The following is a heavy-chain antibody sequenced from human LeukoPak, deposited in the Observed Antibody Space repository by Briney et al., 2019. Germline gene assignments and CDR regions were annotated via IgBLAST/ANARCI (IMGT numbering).Heavy chain of an antibody. Sequence: GGSLRLSCAASGFTFDDYTMHWVRQAPGKGLEWVSLISWDGGSTYYADSVKGRFTISRDNSKNSLYLQMNSLRTEDTALYYCAKVKGQQLAHGVLFDYWGQGTLVTVSS. D-gene: IGHD6-13*01. CDR2: ISWDGGST. J-gene: IGHJ4*02. CDR1: GFTFDDYT. CDR3: AKVKGQQLAHGVLFDY. V-gene: IGHV3-43*01.